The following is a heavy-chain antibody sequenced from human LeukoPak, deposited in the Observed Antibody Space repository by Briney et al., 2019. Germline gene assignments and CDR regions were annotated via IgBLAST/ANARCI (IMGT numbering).Heavy chain of an antibody. J-gene: IGHJ4*02. CDR2: ISSRGTAT. Sequence: GGSLRLSSPTYRLTFSSYGTKCLRQAPGKGLEWLSYISSRGTATHYADSVKGRFTISRNNAKNSLYLQMNRLRDEDTALNYCKSADPVVPYHYWGQGTLVTVSS. V-gene: IGHV3-48*02. D-gene: IGHD2-2*01. CDR1: RLTFSSYG. CDR3: KSADPVVPYHY.